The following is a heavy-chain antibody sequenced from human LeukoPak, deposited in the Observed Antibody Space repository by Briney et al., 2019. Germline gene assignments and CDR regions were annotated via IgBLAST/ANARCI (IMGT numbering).Heavy chain of an antibody. CDR2: INPNSGGT. Sequence: ASVKVSCKASGYPFTGYYMHWVRQAPGQGLEWIGRINPNSGGTNYAQKFQGRVTMTRDTSISTAYMELSRLRSDDTAVYYCAKYDSSGYYFDYWGQGTLVTVSS. V-gene: IGHV1-2*06. J-gene: IGHJ4*02. CDR3: AKYDSSGYYFDY. D-gene: IGHD3-22*01. CDR1: GYPFTGYY.